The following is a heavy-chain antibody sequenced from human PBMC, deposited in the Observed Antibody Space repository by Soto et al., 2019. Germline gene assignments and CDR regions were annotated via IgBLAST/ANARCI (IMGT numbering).Heavy chain of an antibody. CDR2: TSYDGNNE. V-gene: IGHV3-30*18. Sequence: LRLSCAASGFTFSNYAMHWVRQAPGKGLEWVALTSYDGNNEYYTDSVKGRFTISRDNSKNTLFLQMNSPRPEDTAVYYCAKDKGVFNWATYDFDYWGQGALVTVSS. D-gene: IGHD1-1*01. J-gene: IGHJ4*02. CDR1: GFTFSNYA. CDR3: AKDKGVFNWATYDFDY.